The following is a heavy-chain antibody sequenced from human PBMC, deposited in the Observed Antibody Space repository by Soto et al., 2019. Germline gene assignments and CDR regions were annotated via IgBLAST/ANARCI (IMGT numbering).Heavy chain of an antibody. V-gene: IGHV4-39*01. Sequence: QLQLQESGPGLMKPSETLSLTCTVSGGSISSSSYYWGWIRQPPGKGLEWIGSIYYSGSTYYNPSLKSRVTISVDTSKNQFSLKLSSVTAADTAVYYCARLLSRAFDIWGQGTMVTVSS. CDR1: GGSISSSSYY. D-gene: IGHD2-2*01. CDR2: IYYSGST. CDR3: ARLLSRAFDI. J-gene: IGHJ3*02.